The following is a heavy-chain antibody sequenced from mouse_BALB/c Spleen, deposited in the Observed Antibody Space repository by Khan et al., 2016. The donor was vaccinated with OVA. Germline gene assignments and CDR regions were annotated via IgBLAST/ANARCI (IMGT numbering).Heavy chain of an antibody. CDR1: GYSSTSDYA. CDR3: SRSVTITTVVATDFDY. CDR2: ISYSGRT. Sequence: EVQCQESGPGLVKPSQSLSLTCTVTGYSSTSDYAWNWIRQFPGNKLEWMGYISYSGRTSYNPSLKSRISITRDTSKNQFFLPLNSVTTEDTATYYCSRSVTITTVVATDFDYWGQGTTRTVSS. J-gene: IGHJ2*01. V-gene: IGHV3-2*02. D-gene: IGHD1-1*01.